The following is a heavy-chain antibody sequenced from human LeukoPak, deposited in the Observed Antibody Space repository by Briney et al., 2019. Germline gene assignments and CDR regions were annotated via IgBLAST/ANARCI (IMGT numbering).Heavy chain of an antibody. CDR1: GFTFSSYW. V-gene: IGHV3-74*01. CDR2: IKSDGSTT. Sequence: GGSLRLSCAASGFTFSSYWMHWVRQAPGKGLVWVSRIKSDGSTTTYADSVKGRFTISRDNAKNTLYLQMNSLRAEDTAVYYCARVVDNHFDYWGQGTLFTVSS. J-gene: IGHJ4*02. D-gene: IGHD5-12*01. CDR3: ARVVDNHFDY.